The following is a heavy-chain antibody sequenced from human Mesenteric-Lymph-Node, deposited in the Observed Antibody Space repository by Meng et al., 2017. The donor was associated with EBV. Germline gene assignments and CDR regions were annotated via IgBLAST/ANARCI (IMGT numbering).Heavy chain of an antibody. Sequence: QWGQRLLDPVMTLVPTVEPPVGSFSGYHWSWIRQPPGKGLEYIGENSHGGDTTYNPSLKSRVTISVDRSRNQFSLKMASVTAADTAVYYCARGAIFGIVITYFNYWSQGTLVTVSS. D-gene: IGHD3-3*02. CDR1: VGSFSGYH. CDR2: NSHGGDT. V-gene: IGHV4-34*01. CDR3: ARGAIFGIVITYFNY. J-gene: IGHJ4*02.